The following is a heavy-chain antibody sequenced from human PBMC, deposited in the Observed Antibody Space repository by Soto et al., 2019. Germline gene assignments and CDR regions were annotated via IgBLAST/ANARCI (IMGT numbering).Heavy chain of an antibody. Sequence: SETLSLTCTVSGGSISGYYWSWIRQPPGKGLEWIGEINHSGSTNYNPSLKSRVTISVDTSKNQFSLKLSSVTAADTAVYYCARGYARSSGWYISNWFDPWGQGTLVTVSS. D-gene: IGHD6-19*01. CDR1: GGSISGYY. CDR3: ARGYARSSGWYISNWFDP. CDR2: INHSGST. V-gene: IGHV4-34*01. J-gene: IGHJ5*02.